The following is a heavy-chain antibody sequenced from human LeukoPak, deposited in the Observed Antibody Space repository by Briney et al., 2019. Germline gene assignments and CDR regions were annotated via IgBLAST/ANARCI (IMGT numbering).Heavy chain of an antibody. Sequence: SETLSLTCTVSGGSISSSSYYWGWIRQPPGKGLEWIGSIYYSGSTYYNPSLKSRVTISVDTSKNQFSLKLSSATAADTAVYYCARDRGLGIIGDAFDIWGQGTMVTVSS. J-gene: IGHJ3*02. D-gene: IGHD1-14*01. CDR2: IYYSGST. CDR1: GGSISSSSYY. V-gene: IGHV4-39*07. CDR3: ARDRGLGIIGDAFDI.